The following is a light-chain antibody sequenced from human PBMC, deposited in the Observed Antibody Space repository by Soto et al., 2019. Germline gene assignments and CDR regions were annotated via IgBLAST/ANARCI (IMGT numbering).Light chain of an antibody. CDR1: QSVSSN. CDR3: QEYNNWPALT. Sequence: EIVMTQSPATLSVSPGERATLSCRANQSVSSNLAWYQQKPGQAPRPLISGASTRATGIPDRFSGSGSGTEFTLTISSLQSEDFAVYYCQEYNNWPALTFGGGTKVDIK. V-gene: IGKV3-15*01. CDR2: GAS. J-gene: IGKJ4*01.